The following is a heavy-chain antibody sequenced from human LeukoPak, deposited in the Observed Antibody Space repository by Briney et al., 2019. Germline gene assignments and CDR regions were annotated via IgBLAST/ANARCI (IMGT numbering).Heavy chain of an antibody. Sequence: PGGSLRLSCTASGFTFSSYAMNWVRQAPGKGLEWVSVISDSGGSTYYADSVKGRFIISRDNSKNTLYLQMNSLRAEDTAVYYCAKAHLRFVYYFDYWGQGTLVTVSS. CDR1: GFTFSSYA. V-gene: IGHV3-23*01. D-gene: IGHD3-10*01. J-gene: IGHJ4*02. CDR3: AKAHLRFVYYFDY. CDR2: ISDSGGST.